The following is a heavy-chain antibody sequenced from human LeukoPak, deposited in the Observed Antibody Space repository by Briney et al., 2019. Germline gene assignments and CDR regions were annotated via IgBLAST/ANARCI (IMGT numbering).Heavy chain of an antibody. CDR3: ARSVIFGVVIIDYYYMDV. V-gene: IGHV4-39*01. CDR1: RGSISSSSYY. CDR2: IYYSGST. J-gene: IGHJ6*03. D-gene: IGHD3-3*01. Sequence: SETLSLTCTVSRGSISSSSYYWGWIRQPPGKGLEWIGSIYYSGSTYYNPSLKSRVTISVDTSKNQFSLKLSSVTAADTAVYYCARSVIFGVVIIDYYYMDVWGKGTTVTVSS.